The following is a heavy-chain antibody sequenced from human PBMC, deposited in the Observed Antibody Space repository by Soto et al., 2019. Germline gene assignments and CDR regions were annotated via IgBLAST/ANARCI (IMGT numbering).Heavy chain of an antibody. Sequence: QVQLVQSGAEVKKPGSSVKVSCKASGGTFSSYAISWVRQAPGQGLEWMGGIIPIFGTANYAQKFQGRVTIPGAESTSTAYRALSSLTSEDTAVYYCARGIHPPAVRFNWYFDLWGRGTLVTVSS. CDR1: GGTFSSYA. V-gene: IGHV1-69*12. CDR3: ARGIHPPAVRFNWYFDL. CDR2: IIPIFGTA. J-gene: IGHJ2*01. D-gene: IGHD5-18*01.